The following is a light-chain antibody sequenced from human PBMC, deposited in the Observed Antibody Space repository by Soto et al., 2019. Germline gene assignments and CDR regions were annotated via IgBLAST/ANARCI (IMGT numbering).Light chain of an antibody. Sequence: EIECTQSPGTLSLSPGETATLSCRASQTVNSDYLAWFQQRPGQAHRLLIFATSRRATDIPDRFSGSGSGTDLTITISRLEPEDLEVYYCQQYDYSVWTFGQGTKVDIK. CDR2: ATS. CDR1: QTVNSDY. J-gene: IGKJ1*01. V-gene: IGKV3-20*01. CDR3: QQYDYSVWT.